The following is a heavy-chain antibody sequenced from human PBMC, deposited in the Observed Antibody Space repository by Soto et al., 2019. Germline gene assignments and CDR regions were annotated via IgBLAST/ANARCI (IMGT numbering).Heavy chain of an antibody. V-gene: IGHV4-30-4*08. Sequence: SETLSLTCTVSGGSISSGDYYWSWIRQHPGKGLEWIGYIYYSGSTYYNPSPKSRVTISVDTSKNQFSLKLSSVTAADAAVYYCAVMTTEGIDPWGQGTLVTVSS. CDR2: IYYSGST. D-gene: IGHD4-4*01. CDR1: GGSISSGDYY. J-gene: IGHJ5*02. CDR3: AVMTTEGIDP.